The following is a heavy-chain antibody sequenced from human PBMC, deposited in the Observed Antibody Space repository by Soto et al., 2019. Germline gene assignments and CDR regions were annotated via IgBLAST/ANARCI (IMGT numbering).Heavy chain of an antibody. V-gene: IGHV4-34*01. D-gene: IGHD3-10*01. CDR3: ARGRTVLLWFGGQGDWFDP. Sequence: QVQLQQWGAGLLKPSETLSLTCAVYGGSFSGYYWSWIRQPPGKGLEWIGEINHSGSTNYNPSLKSRVTISVDTPKNQFSLKLSSVTAADTAVYYCARGRTVLLWFGGQGDWFDPWGQGTLVTVSS. CDR1: GGSFSGYY. J-gene: IGHJ5*02. CDR2: INHSGST.